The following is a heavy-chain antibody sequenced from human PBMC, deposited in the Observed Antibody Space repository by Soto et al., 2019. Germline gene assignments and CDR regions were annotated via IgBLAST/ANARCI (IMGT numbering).Heavy chain of an antibody. V-gene: IGHV3-48*02. Sequence: EVQLVESGGGLVQPGGSLRLSCAASGFTFSSYSMKWVRQAPGKGPEWVSFIRSDSSDVYYADSVRGRFTISRDDAKNSLYLQMNSLRDEDTAVYYCARVYYYDRSASAIFGYWGQGTLVTVSS. D-gene: IGHD3-22*01. CDR2: IRSDSSDV. CDR3: ARVYYYDRSASAIFGY. J-gene: IGHJ4*02. CDR1: GFTFSSYS.